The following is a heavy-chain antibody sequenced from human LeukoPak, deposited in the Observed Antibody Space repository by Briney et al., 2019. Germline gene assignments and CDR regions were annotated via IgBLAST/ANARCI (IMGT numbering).Heavy chain of an antibody. J-gene: IGHJ6*03. Sequence: SETLSLTCTVSGGSISSYYWSWIRQPPGKGLEWIGYIYYSGSTNYNPSLKSRVTISVDTSKNQFSLKLSSVTAADTAVYYCARDSYTNYVGYYYYYMDVWGKGTTVTVSS. CDR1: GGSISSYY. V-gene: IGHV4-59*12. CDR3: ARDSYTNYVGYYYYYMDV. D-gene: IGHD4-11*01. CDR2: IYYSGST.